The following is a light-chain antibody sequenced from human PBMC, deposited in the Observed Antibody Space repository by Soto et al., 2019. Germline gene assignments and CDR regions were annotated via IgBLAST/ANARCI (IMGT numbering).Light chain of an antibody. Sequence: EIVMTQSPATLSVSPGERATLSCRASQSVSSNLAWYQQKPGQAPRLLIYRVSTRATGIPARFSGSGSGTEFTLTIRSLQSEDFAVYSCQQHNAWPLTFGGGTKVRIK. V-gene: IGKV3-15*01. CDR1: QSVSSN. CDR2: RVS. J-gene: IGKJ4*01. CDR3: QQHNAWPLT.